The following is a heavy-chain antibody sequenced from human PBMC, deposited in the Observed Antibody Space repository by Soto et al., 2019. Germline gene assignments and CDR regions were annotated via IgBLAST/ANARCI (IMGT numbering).Heavy chain of an antibody. J-gene: IGHJ4*02. Sequence: LRLSFVASGRGCSSSALHWVRQAQGKGLEWVAHISHDGSNNYYADSVKGRFTISRDNSKNMVYLQMNSLRVDDTAVYYCARDRSMVVVVPGYWGQGT. D-gene: IGHD2-2*01. CDR3: ARDRSMVVVVPGY. V-gene: IGHV3-30-3*01. CDR2: ISHDGSNN. CDR1: GRGCSSSA.